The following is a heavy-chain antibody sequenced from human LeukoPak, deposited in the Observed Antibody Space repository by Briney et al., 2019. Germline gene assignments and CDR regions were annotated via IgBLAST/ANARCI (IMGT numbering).Heavy chain of an antibody. CDR1: GYTFTSYD. CDR3: ARFSKSADAFDV. Sequence: ASVKVSCKASGYTFTSYDFNWVRQATGQGLEWMGWMNPNSGNTGYAQKFQGRVTITRNTSISTAYMELNSLRSEDTAVYYCARFSKSADAFDVWGQGTLVTVSS. J-gene: IGHJ3*01. CDR2: MNPNSGNT. V-gene: IGHV1-8*03.